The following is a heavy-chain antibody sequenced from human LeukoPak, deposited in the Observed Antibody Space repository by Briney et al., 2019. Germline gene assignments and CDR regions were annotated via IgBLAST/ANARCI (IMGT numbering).Heavy chain of an antibody. CDR1: GYTFTGPY. Sequence: ASVKVSCKASGYTFTGPYMHWVRQAPGQGLEWMGWINPNSGGTNYAQNFQGRVTMTRDTSFSTAYMELSSLRSEDTAVYYCASPIYYYNSSGYYPFDYWGQGTLVTVSS. D-gene: IGHD3-22*01. J-gene: IGHJ4*02. CDR2: INPNSGGT. CDR3: ASPIYYYNSSGYYPFDY. V-gene: IGHV1-2*02.